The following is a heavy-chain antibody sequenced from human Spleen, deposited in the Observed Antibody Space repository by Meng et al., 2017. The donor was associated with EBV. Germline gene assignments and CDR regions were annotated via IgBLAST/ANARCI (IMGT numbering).Heavy chain of an antibody. CDR1: GISAYW. CDR3: AKDCFGARDH. Sequence: GQVKEAGGGLVQAGGSLRLSCVGSGISAYWVHWVRQVPGKGLVWVSRINEDGSIVNYADSVKGRFTIFRDNAKNTVSLQMNSLRVEDTALYYCAKDCFGARDHWGQGALVTVSS. J-gene: IGHJ4*02. CDR2: INEDGSIV. D-gene: IGHD1-26*01. V-gene: IGHV3-74*01.